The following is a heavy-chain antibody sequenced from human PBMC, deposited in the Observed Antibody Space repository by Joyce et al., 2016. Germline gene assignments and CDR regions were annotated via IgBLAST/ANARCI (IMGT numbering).Heavy chain of an antibody. Sequence: QVQLQESGPGLVKPSQTLSLTCTVSGGSISSGAYYWSWIRQHPGKGLEWIGYIYYSGNTYYNPSLKSRPNILSGTSNNQVSLDLNSVTSADTGVYYCARVSVRVHHMDVWGKGTTVTVSS. D-gene: IGHD3-10*01. V-gene: IGHV4-31*03. CDR3: ARVSVRVHHMDV. J-gene: IGHJ6*03. CDR1: GGSISSGAYY. CDR2: IYYSGNT.